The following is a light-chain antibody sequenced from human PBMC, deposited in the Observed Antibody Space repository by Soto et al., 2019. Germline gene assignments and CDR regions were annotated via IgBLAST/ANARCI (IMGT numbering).Light chain of an antibody. Sequence: DIQMTQSLSTLSASVGDRVTITCRASQSLADWLAWYQQKPGKAPNLLIYRASSLESGVPSRFSGSGYGAQFSLTISSLQPDDFATYYCQQYNGTFGQGTKVEI. CDR3: QQYNGT. J-gene: IGKJ1*01. CDR2: RAS. CDR1: QSLADW. V-gene: IGKV1-5*03.